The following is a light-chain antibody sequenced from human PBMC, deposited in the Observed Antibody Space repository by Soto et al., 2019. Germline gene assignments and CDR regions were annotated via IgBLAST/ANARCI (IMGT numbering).Light chain of an antibody. CDR3: QQHYNTPWT. CDR2: WAS. CDR1: QSVLYSSNNKNY. Sequence: DIVMTQSPDSLAVSLGERATINCKSSQSVLYSSNNKNYLARYQQKAGQPPKLLIYWASTRESGVPDRFSGSGSGTDFTLTISSLHAEDVAVYYCQQHYNTPWTFGQGTKV. J-gene: IGKJ1*01. V-gene: IGKV4-1*01.